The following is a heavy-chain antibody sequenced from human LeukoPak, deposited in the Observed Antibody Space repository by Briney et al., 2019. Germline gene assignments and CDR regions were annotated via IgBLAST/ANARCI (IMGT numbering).Heavy chain of an antibody. CDR1: GFTFSDYY. CDR3: ARSVSLDYFVY. J-gene: IGHJ4*02. CDR2: ISSSSSYT. V-gene: IGHV3-11*06. Sequence: GGSLRLSCEASGFTFSDYYMSWIRQAPGKGLEWVSYISSSSSYTNYADSVKGRFTISRDNAKNSLYLQMNSLRADDRAVYYCARSVSLDYFVYWGQGRLVTVCS.